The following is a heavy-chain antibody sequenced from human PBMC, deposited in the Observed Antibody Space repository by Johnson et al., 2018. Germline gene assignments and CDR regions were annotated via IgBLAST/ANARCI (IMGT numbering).Heavy chain of an antibody. Sequence: VQLVESGGGLVQPGRSLRLSCAASGFSFDDYAMHWVRQAPGKGLEWVSGINYKSGRIGYADSVKGRFTISRDTAKNSLYLQLNSLRPEDTALYYCAKRAHYYDTSGPEVWGQGTMVTVSS. CDR2: INYKSGRI. V-gene: IGHV3-9*01. J-gene: IGHJ3*01. CDR3: AKRAHYYDTSGPEV. D-gene: IGHD3-22*01. CDR1: GFSFDDYA.